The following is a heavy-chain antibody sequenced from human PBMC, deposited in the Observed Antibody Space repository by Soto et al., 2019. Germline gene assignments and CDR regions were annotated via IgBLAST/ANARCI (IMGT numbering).Heavy chain of an antibody. Sequence: QVQLQQWGAGLLKPSETLSLTCAVYGGSFSGYYWSWIRQPPGKGLEWIGEINHSGSTNYNPSLKSRVTISEDTSKNQFSLKLSSVTAAVTAVYYCARWIVGQLVFWRRLCYMDVWGKGTTVTVSS. V-gene: IGHV4-34*01. J-gene: IGHJ6*03. CDR1: GGSFSGYY. CDR2: INHSGST. CDR3: ARWIVGQLVFWRRLCYMDV. D-gene: IGHD6-6*01.